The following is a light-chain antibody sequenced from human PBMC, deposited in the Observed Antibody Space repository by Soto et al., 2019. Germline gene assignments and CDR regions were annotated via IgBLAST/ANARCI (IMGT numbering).Light chain of an antibody. CDR2: EVS. CDR3: CSYAGSVYVV. Sequence: QSALTQPASVSGSPGQSITISCTGTSSYVGSYNLVSWYQQHPGKAPKLMIYEVSKRPSGVSNRFSGSKSGNTASLTISGLQAEDEADYYCCSYAGSVYVVFGGGTQLTVL. J-gene: IGLJ2*01. V-gene: IGLV2-23*02. CDR1: SSYVGSYNL.